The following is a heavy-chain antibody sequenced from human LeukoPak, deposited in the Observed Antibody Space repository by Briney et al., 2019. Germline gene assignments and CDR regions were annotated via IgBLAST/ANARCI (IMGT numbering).Heavy chain of an antibody. V-gene: IGHV3-30*02. Sequence: GGSLRLSCAASGFTFSAYGMHWVRQAPGKGLEWVAFIRDDGSNEYYADSVMGRFTISRDNAKNSLYLQMNSLRAEDTAVYYCARDLRSGWYGETNWFDPWGQGTLVTVSS. CDR1: GFTFSAYG. D-gene: IGHD6-19*01. CDR2: IRDDGSNE. CDR3: ARDLRSGWYGETNWFDP. J-gene: IGHJ5*02.